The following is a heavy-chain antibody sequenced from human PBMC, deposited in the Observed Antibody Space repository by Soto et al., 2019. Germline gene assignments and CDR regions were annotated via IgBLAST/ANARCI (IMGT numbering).Heavy chain of an antibody. CDR3: ASLHSSGWHEVDH. V-gene: IGHV4-39*01. CDR1: GGSISSRSYN. D-gene: IGHD6-19*01. Sequence: SETLSLTCTVSGGSISSRSYNWGWIRQPPGKGLEWIGSIYYNENTYYNPSLKSRVGLSVDTSKSEFSLKLSSVTAADTAVYYCASLHSSGWHEVDHWGQGILVTVSS. CDR2: IYYNENT. J-gene: IGHJ5*02.